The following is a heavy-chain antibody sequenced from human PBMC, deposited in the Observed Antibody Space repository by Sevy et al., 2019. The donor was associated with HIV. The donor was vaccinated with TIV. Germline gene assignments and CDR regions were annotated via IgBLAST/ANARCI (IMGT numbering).Heavy chain of an antibody. J-gene: IGHJ5*02. Sequence: GESLKISCAASGFTFNNAWMSWVRQAPGKGLEWIGRIKNKPDGGTTDYAAPVKGRFTISRDDSKNTLYLQMKSLKTEDTAVYYCCTEGNVLLAEGWGHWFDPWGQGTLVTVSS. V-gene: IGHV3-15*01. CDR2: IKNKPDGGTT. D-gene: IGHD2-8*01. CDR1: GFTFNNAW. CDR3: CTEGNVLLAEGWGHWFDP.